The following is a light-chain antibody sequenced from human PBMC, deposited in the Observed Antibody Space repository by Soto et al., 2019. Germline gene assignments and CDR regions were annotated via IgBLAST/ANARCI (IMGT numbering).Light chain of an antibody. CDR2: GAS. V-gene: IGKV3-15*01. J-gene: IGKJ1*01. CDR3: QQYSRWRT. Sequence: EIMMTQSPANVSVFPGERATLSCSASQSIDSDLAWYQQKPGHVPRLLIYGASTRATGVPARFSGSGSGTEFTLTIISLQYEDFAVYYCQQYSRWRTFGPGTKVEIK. CDR1: QSIDSD.